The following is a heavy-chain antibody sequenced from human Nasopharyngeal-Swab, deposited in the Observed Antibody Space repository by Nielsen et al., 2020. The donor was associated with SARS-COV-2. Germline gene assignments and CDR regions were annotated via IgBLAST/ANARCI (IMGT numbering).Heavy chain of an antibody. CDR1: GYTFTSYD. CDR3: ARGFLRSLGGSYYYYGMDV. D-gene: IGHD2/OR15-2a*01. V-gene: IGHV1-8*01. Sequence: ASVNVSCKASGYTFTSYDINWVRQATGQGLEWMGRMNPNSGNTGYAQKFQGRVTMTRNTSISTAYMELSGLRSEDTAVYYCARGFLRSLGGSYYYYGMDVWGQGTTVTVSS. J-gene: IGHJ6*02. CDR2: MNPNSGNT.